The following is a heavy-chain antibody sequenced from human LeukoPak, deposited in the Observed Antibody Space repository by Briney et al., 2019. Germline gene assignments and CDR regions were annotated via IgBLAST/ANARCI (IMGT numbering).Heavy chain of an antibody. CDR2: IYHSGST. D-gene: IGHD2-2*01. Sequence: KPSETLSLTCAVSGYSISSGYYWGWIRQPPGKGLEWIGSIYHSGSTYYNLSLKSRVTISVDTSKNQFSLKLSSVTAADTAVYYCARLSSTSGDYWGQGTLVTVSS. J-gene: IGHJ4*02. V-gene: IGHV4-38-2*01. CDR3: ARLSSTSGDY. CDR1: GYSISSGYY.